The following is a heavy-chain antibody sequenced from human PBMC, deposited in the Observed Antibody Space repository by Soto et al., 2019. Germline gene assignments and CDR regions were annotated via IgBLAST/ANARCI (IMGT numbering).Heavy chain of an antibody. J-gene: IGHJ4*02. Sequence: GGSLRLSSAASGFNFTSYAMNWVRQAPGKGLEYVAIISYDGSNTYYADSVKGRFTISRDNSKNTLYLQINSLRAEDTAVYYCAKDGETKQWLRYFDYWGQGTLVTVSS. D-gene: IGHD6-19*01. V-gene: IGHV3-30*18. CDR3: AKDGETKQWLRYFDY. CDR2: ISYDGSNT. CDR1: GFNFTSYA.